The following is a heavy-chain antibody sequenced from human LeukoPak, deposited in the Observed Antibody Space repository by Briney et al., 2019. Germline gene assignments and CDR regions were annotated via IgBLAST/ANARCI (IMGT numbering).Heavy chain of an antibody. CDR3: VRGVSISSSWYNDI. J-gene: IGHJ3*02. CDR1: GFTFSDYY. Sequence: GGSLRLSCAASGFTFSDYYMSWIRQAPGKGLEWVSYISRGGSTTYYADAVRGRFTISRDNAKNSLYLQMNSLRAEDTAVYYCVRGVSISSSWYNDIWGQGTMVTVSS. CDR2: ISRGGSTT. V-gene: IGHV3-11*01. D-gene: IGHD6-13*01.